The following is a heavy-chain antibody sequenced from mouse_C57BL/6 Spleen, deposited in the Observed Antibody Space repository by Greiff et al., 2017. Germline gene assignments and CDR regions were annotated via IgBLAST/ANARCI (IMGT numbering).Heavy chain of an antibody. Sequence: VQLQQSGAELVRPGASVTLSCKVSGYTFTDYEMHWVKQTPVHGLEWIGAIDPETGGTAYNQKFKGKAILTADKSSSTAYMELRSLTSEDSAVYYCTRDGSSYGWYFDVWGTGTTVTVSS. CDR3: TRDGSSYGWYFDV. J-gene: IGHJ1*03. CDR1: GYTFTDYE. CDR2: IDPETGGT. V-gene: IGHV1-15*01. D-gene: IGHD1-1*01.